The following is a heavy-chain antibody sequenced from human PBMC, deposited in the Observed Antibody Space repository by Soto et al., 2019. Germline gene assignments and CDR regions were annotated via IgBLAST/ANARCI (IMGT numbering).Heavy chain of an antibody. CDR1: GFTFNDYA. V-gene: IGHV3-9*01. CDR2: ISWNSGSI. Sequence: GGSLSLSCAASGFTFNDYAMHWVRQAPRKGLEWVSGISWNSGSIGYADSVKGRFTISRDNSKNTLYLQMNSLRAEDTAVYYCANGRVRFGYWAQGTLVTVSS. J-gene: IGHJ4*02. D-gene: IGHD1-1*01. CDR3: ANGRVRFGY.